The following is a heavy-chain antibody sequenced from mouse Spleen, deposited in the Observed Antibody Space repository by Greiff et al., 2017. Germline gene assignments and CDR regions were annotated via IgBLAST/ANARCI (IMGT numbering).Heavy chain of an antibody. D-gene: IGHD1-1*01. V-gene: IGHV2-9*02. Sequence: VKLMESGPGLVAPSQSLSITCTVSGFSLTSYGVHWVRQPPGKGLEWLGVIWAGGSTNYNSALMSRLSISKDNSKSQVFLKMNSLQTDDTAMYYCARDNYGSSLYAMDYWGQGTSVTVSS. CDR3: ARDNYGSSLYAMDY. CDR2: IWAGGST. J-gene: IGHJ4*01. CDR1: GFSLTSYG.